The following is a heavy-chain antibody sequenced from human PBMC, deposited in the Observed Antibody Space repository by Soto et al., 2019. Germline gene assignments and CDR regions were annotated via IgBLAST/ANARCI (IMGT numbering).Heavy chain of an antibody. CDR2: ITSKSDGGST. V-gene: IGHV3-15*01. CDR1: GFTFSNAW. D-gene: IGHD6-13*01. CDR3: TTDPSYSSSYGTGY. Sequence: PGGSLRLSCAASGFTFSNAWMSWVRQAPGKGLEWVGRITSKSDGGSTDYAAPVKGRFTNSRADSTNTLYMQMNSLKTEDTAVYYCTTDPSYSSSYGTGYWGQGTLVTVSS. J-gene: IGHJ4*02.